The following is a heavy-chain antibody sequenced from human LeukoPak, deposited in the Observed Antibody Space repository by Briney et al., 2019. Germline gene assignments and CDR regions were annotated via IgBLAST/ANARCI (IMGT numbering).Heavy chain of an antibody. J-gene: IGHJ3*02. CDR1: GYILSSYY. CDR2: INPSGGDT. CDR3: ASRYSTATHAFDI. Sequence: GASVKVSCKASGYILSSYYMHWVRQAPGQGLEWLGIINPSGGDTKYAQKFQGRVTITADKSTSTAYMELSSLRSEDTAVYYCASRYSTATHAFDIWGQGTMVTVSS. D-gene: IGHD5-12*01. V-gene: IGHV1-46*01.